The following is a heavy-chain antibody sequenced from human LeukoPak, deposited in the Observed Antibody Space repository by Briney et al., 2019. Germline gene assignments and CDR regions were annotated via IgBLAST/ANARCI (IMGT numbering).Heavy chain of an antibody. Sequence: GGSLRLSCTASGFTFSSYWMHWVRQAPGKGLVWVSRINSDGSTTTYADSVKGRFTISRDNSKNTLYLQMNSLRAEDTAVYYCATSSGYSSGWGQGTLVTVSS. D-gene: IGHD6-19*01. CDR2: INSDGSTT. CDR1: GFTFSSYW. J-gene: IGHJ4*02. CDR3: ATSSGYSSG. V-gene: IGHV3-74*01.